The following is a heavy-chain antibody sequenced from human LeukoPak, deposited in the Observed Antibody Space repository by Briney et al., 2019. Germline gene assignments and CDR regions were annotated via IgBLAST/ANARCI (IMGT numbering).Heavy chain of an antibody. V-gene: IGHV1-2*02. Sequence: ASVKVSCKASGYTFTGYYMHWVRQAPGQGLEWMGWINPNSGGTNYAQKFQGRVTMTRDTSISTAYMELSRLRSDDTAVYYCARSANPXYXSSWXFDYWGQGXLVXXS. CDR3: ARSANPXYXSSWXFDY. CDR2: INPNSGGT. CDR1: GYTFTGYY. D-gene: IGHD6-13*01. J-gene: IGHJ4*02.